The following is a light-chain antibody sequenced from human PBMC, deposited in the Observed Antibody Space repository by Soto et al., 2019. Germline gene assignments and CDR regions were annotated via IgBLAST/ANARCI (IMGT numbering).Light chain of an antibody. CDR1: SSDVGGYNY. V-gene: IGLV2-8*01. CDR3: NSYAGSNNCV. J-gene: IGLJ3*02. Sequence: QSALTQPASVSGSPGQSITISCTGTSSDVGGYNYVSWYQQHPGKAPKLMIYEVSKRPSGVPDRFSGSKSGNTDSLTVSGLQAEDEADYYCNSYAGSNNCVFGGGTKVTVL. CDR2: EVS.